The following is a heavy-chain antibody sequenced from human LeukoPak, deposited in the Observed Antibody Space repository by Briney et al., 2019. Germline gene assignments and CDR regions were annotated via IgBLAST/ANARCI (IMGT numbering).Heavy chain of an antibody. CDR3: AKKGSGTPYYDFWSGYGSGDY. Sequence: GGSLRLSCAASGFTFSSYGMHWVRQAPGKGLEWVAVISYDGSNKYYADSVKGRFTISRDNSKNTLYLQMNSLRAEDTAVYYCAKKGSGTPYYDFWSGYGSGDYWGQGTLVTVSS. CDR1: GFTFSSYG. V-gene: IGHV3-30*18. J-gene: IGHJ4*02. D-gene: IGHD3-3*01. CDR2: ISYDGSNK.